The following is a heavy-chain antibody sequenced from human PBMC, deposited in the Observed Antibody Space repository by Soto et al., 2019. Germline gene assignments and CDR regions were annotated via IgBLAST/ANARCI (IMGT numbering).Heavy chain of an antibody. CDR1: GYSFTNYW. CDR3: ARLPPPTYCSGSTCSGY. Sequence: GESLKISGKGSGYSFTNYWINWVRQMPGKGLEWMGRIDPDDSYTNYSPSFQGHVTISVDKSISTAYLQWSSLQASDTAIYYCARLPPPTYCSGSTCSGYWGQGTLVTVSS. D-gene: IGHD2-15*01. V-gene: IGHV5-10-1*01. CDR2: IDPDDSYT. J-gene: IGHJ4*02.